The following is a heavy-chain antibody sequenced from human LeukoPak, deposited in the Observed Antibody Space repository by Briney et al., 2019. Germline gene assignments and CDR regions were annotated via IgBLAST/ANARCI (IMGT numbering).Heavy chain of an antibody. CDR3: ARDKRLTGYKY. Sequence: SKTLSLTCTVSGGSISSSSYYWGWIRQPPGKGLEWIGSIYYSGSTYYNPSLKSRVTISVDTSKNQFSLKLSSVTAADTAVYYCARDKRLTGYKYWGQGTLVTVSS. CDR1: GGSISSSSYY. D-gene: IGHD3-9*01. J-gene: IGHJ4*02. CDR2: IYYSGST. V-gene: IGHV4-39*07.